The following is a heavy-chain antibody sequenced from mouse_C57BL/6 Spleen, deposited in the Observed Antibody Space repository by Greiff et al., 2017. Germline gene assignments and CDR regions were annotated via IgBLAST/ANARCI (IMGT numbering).Heavy chain of an antibody. J-gene: IGHJ4*01. Sequence: VQLQQSGAELVKPGASVKLSCKASGYTFTSYWMHWVKQRPGQGLEWIGMIHPNSGSTNYNEKLKSKATLTVDKSSSTAYMQLSSLTSEDSAVYYCARGTYGSEAMDYWGQGTSVTVSS. CDR3: ARGTYGSEAMDY. D-gene: IGHD2-2*01. V-gene: IGHV1-64*01. CDR1: GYTFTSYW. CDR2: IHPNSGST.